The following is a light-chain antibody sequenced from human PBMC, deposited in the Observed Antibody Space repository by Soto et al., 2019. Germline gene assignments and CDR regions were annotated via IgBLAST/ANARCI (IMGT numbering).Light chain of an antibody. J-gene: IGKJ1*01. CDR3: QQYGHSPRT. V-gene: IGKV3-20*01. Sequence: EIVLTQSPGTLSSSPGDRATLSCRASQSVSSRYFAWYQQKPGQAPRLLIYGAAIRATGIPDRFSGSGSGTDFTLTISRMEPDDFAVYYCQQYGHSPRTFGQGPKVEIK. CDR2: GAA. CDR1: QSVSSRY.